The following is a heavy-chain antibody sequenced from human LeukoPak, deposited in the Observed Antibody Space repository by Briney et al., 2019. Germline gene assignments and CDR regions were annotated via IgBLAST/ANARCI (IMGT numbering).Heavy chain of an antibody. CDR1: GFTFSSYG. CDR2: IWYDGSNK. D-gene: IGHD3-10*01. CDR3: SKGPRFGEFFGY. J-gene: IGHJ4*03. Sequence: GGSLRLSCAASGFTFSSYGMHWVRQAPGKGLEWVAVIWYDGSNKYYADSVKGRFTISRDNSKNTLYLQMNSLRAEDTAVYYWSKGPRFGEFFGYRGQGTL. V-gene: IGHV3-33*06.